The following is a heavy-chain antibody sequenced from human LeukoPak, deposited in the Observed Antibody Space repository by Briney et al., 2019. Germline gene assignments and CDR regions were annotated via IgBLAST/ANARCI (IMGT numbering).Heavy chain of an antibody. CDR2: ISYDGSNK. D-gene: IGHD5-12*01. Sequence: GGSLRLSCAASGFTFSSYGMHWVRQAPGKGLEWVAVISYDGSNKYYADSVKGRFTISRDNSKNTLYLQINSLRPEDTAVYYCVASISHRVFDYWGQGTLVTVSS. CDR3: VASISHRVFDY. J-gene: IGHJ4*02. V-gene: IGHV3-30*03. CDR1: GFTFSSYG.